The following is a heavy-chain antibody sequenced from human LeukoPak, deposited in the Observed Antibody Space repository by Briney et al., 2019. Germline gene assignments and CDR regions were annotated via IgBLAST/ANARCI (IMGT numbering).Heavy chain of an antibody. Sequence: GGSLRLSCVASGFSFSNAWMSWVRQAPGKGLEWVSYISSSGSTIYYADSVKGRFTISRDNTKNSLYLQMNSLRAEDTAVYYCAKSGYSQRFDPWGQGTLVTVSS. CDR2: ISSSGSTI. V-gene: IGHV3-11*04. D-gene: IGHD6-13*01. J-gene: IGHJ5*02. CDR1: GFSFSNAW. CDR3: AKSGYSQRFDP.